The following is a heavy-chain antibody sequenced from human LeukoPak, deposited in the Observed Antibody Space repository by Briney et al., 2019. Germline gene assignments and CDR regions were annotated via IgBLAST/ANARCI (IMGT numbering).Heavy chain of an antibody. Sequence: PGGSLRLSCAASGFTFSSYSMNWVRQVPGKGLEWVSSISSSSSYIYYADSVKGRFTISRDNAKNSLYLQMNSLRAEDTAVYYCAKPTKYCSGGSCYGYYYYGMDVWGQGTTVTVSS. CDR3: AKPTKYCSGGSCYGYYYYGMDV. CDR1: GFTFSSYS. J-gene: IGHJ6*02. V-gene: IGHV3-21*01. D-gene: IGHD2-15*01. CDR2: ISSSSSYI.